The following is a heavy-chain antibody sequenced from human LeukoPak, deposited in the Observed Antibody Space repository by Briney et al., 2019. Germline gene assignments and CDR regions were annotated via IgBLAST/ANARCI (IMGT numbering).Heavy chain of an antibody. Sequence: GGSPRLSCAASGFTFSDYYMTWMRQAPGKGLEWVSYITSSGTTIYYADSLKGRFTISRDNAKNSLYLQMNSLRAEDTAIYYCATATDRSGYYYGGFDIWGQGTMVTVSS. D-gene: IGHD3-22*01. J-gene: IGHJ3*02. CDR1: GFTFSDYY. CDR2: ITSSGTTI. CDR3: ATATDRSGYYYGGFDI. V-gene: IGHV3-11*04.